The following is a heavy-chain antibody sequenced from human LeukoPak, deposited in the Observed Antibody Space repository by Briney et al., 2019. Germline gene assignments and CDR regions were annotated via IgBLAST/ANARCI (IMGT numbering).Heavy chain of an antibody. Sequence: GGSLRLSCAASGFTFTSYGMSWVRQAPGKGLEWVSGISGSGGSTYYADSVKGRFTISRDNSKNTLYLQMNSLRAEDTAVYYCAKGRRDGYNFDFDYWGQGTLVTVSS. J-gene: IGHJ4*02. CDR3: AKGRRDGYNFDFDY. CDR1: GFTFTSYG. V-gene: IGHV3-23*01. D-gene: IGHD5-24*01. CDR2: ISGSGGST.